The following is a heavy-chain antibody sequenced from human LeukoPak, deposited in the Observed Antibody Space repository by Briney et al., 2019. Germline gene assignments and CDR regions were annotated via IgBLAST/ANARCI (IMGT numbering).Heavy chain of an antibody. D-gene: IGHD2/OR15-2a*01. Sequence: SETLSLTCTVSGGSISSSYSYWGWIRQPPGKGLEWIGYIYSSGTTNYNPSLKSRVTMSVDTSKNQFSLKLSSVTAADTAVYYCARVSGGNTYWFDPWGQGTLVTVSS. CDR2: IYSSGTT. V-gene: IGHV4-61*05. J-gene: IGHJ5*02. CDR1: GGSISSSYSY. CDR3: ARVSGGNTYWFDP.